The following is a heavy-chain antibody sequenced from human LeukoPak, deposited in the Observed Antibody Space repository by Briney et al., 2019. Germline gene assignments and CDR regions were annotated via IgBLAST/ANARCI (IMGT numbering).Heavy chain of an antibody. V-gene: IGHV4-34*01. CDR1: GGSFSGYY. CDR3: ARVSGSYRKVDY. CDR2: INHSGST. D-gene: IGHD1-26*01. Sequence: MPSETLSLTCAVYGGSFSGYYWSWLRQPPGKGLEWIGEINHSGSTNYNPSLKSRVTISVDTSKSQFSLKLSSVTAADTAVYYCARVSGSYRKVDYWGQGTLVTVSS. J-gene: IGHJ4*02.